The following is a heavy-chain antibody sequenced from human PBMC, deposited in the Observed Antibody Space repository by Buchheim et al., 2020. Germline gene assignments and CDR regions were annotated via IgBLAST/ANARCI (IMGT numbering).Heavy chain of an antibody. V-gene: IGHV3-30*18. CDR3: AKDRRGQHPWEYSDY. CDR1: GFTISSYG. D-gene: IGHD6-13*01. Sequence: QVQLVESGGGVVQPGTSLRLSCAASGFTISSYGMHWVRQAPGKGLEWVAVISYDGSNKYYSDSVKGRFTISRDNSKNTLYLQMNRLRTEDTAVYYCAKDRRGQHPWEYSDYWGQGTL. CDR2: ISYDGSNK. J-gene: IGHJ4*02.